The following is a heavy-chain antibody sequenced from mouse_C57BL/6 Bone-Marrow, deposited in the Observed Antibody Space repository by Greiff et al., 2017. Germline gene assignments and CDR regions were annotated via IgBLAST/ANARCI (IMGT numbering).Heavy chain of an antibody. J-gene: IGHJ2*01. CDR3: ARKVYYYGSSYHYFDY. CDR2: LYPRSGNT. CDR1: GYTFTSYG. V-gene: IGHV1-81*01. Sequence: QVQLQQSGAELARPGASVRLSCEASGYTFTSYGISWVTQRTGPGLEWIGELYPRSGNTYYNEKFKGKATLTADKSSSTAYMELRSLTSEDSAVYFCARKVYYYGSSYHYFDYWGQGTTLTVAS. D-gene: IGHD1-1*01.